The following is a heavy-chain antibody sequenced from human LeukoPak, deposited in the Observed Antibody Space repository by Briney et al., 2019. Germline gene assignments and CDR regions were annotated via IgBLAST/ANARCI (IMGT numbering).Heavy chain of an antibody. CDR3: ARFSSGCSTASCFLTN. Sequence: SETLSLTCTVGGGSLSGHYWSWIRQPPGKGLELVGHIYYTGTTFYNPSLNIRVAISLDTSRNQFSLRLTPVTAADTAVYYCARFSSGCSTASCFLTNWGQGTLVTVSS. CDR2: IYYTGTT. D-gene: IGHD3-9*01. J-gene: IGHJ4*02. CDR1: GGSLSGHY. V-gene: IGHV4-59*11.